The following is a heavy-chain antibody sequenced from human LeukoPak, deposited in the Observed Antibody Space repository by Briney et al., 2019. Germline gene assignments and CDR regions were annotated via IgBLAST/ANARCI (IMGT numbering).Heavy chain of an antibody. J-gene: IGHJ4*02. D-gene: IGHD3-3*02. V-gene: IGHV4-39*07. CDR1: GGSISSSSYY. CDR2: IYYSGST. Sequence: MPSETLSLTCTVSGGSISSSSYYWGWIRQPPGKGLEWIGSIYYSGSTYYNPSLKSRVTISVDTSKNQFSLKLSSVTAADTAVYYCTLSRPETSFDYWGQGTLVTVSS. CDR3: TLSRPETSFDY.